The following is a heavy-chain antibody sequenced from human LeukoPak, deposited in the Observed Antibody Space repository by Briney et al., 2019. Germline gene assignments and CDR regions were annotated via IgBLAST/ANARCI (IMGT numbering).Heavy chain of an antibody. V-gene: IGHV1-46*01. CDR2: IYPRDGST. Sequence: ASVKVSCKASGYTFTSNYIHWVRQAPGQGLEWMGMIYPRDGSTSYAQKFQGRVTVTRDTSTSTVHMELSGLRSEDTAVYYCARFVVQGSSWYGDYWGQGTLVTVSS. CDR3: ARFVVQGSSWYGDY. CDR1: GYTFTSNY. J-gene: IGHJ4*02. D-gene: IGHD6-13*01.